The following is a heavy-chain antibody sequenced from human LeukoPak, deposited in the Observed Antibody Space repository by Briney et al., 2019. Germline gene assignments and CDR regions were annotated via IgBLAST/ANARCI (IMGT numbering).Heavy chain of an antibody. V-gene: IGHV1-69*13. CDR2: IIPIFGTA. CDR1: GGTFSSYA. D-gene: IGHD3-10*01. Sequence: ASVKVSCKASGGTFSSYAISGVRQAPGQGLEWMGGIIPIFGTANYAQKFQGRVTITADESTSTAYMELSSLRSEDTAVYYCARGDVVWFGELLPGGADHWGQGTLVTVSS. J-gene: IGHJ4*02. CDR3: ARGDVVWFGELLPGGADH.